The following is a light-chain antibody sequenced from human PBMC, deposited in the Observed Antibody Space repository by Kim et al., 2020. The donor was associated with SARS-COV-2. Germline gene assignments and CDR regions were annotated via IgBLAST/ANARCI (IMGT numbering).Light chain of an antibody. CDR1: QSISSW. J-gene: IGKJ1*01. CDR2: KAS. V-gene: IGKV1-5*03. CDR3: QQYNSYPET. Sequence: DIQMTQSPSTLSASVGDRVTITCRASQSISSWLAWYQQKPGKAPKLLIYKASSLESGVPSRFSGSGSGTEFTLTISSLQPDDFATYYCQQYNSYPETFGHGTKVDLK.